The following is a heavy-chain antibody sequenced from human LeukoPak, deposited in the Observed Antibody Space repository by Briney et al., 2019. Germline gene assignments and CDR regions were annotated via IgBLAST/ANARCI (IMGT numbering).Heavy chain of an antibody. CDR2: ISGSGSST. CDR1: GFTFSSYT. D-gene: IGHD5-18*01. CDR3: ARDPTYSYGYYYYYYAMDV. J-gene: IGHJ6*02. Sequence: GGSLRLSCAASGFTFSSYTMIWVRQPPGKGLEWVSRISGSGSSTYYADSVKGRFTISRDNSKNTLYLQMNSLRAEDTAVYYCARDPTYSYGYYYYYYAMDVWGQGTTVTVSS. V-gene: IGHV3-23*01.